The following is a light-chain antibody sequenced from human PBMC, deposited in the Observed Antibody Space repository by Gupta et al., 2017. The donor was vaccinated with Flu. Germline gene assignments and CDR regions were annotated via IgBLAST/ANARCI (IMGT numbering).Light chain of an antibody. CDR1: SSDVGGYNY. V-gene: IGLV2-14*01. J-gene: IGLJ1*01. Sequence: QSALTQPASESGSPGQSITSPCTGTSSDVGGYNYVSWSQQHPSKAPKLMITEVSNRHSGVSNRFSDSKSGNTATLTISGLQAEDVADYYCSSYTSSSTHNYVFGSGTKGTVL. CDR2: EVS. CDR3: SSYTSSSTHNYV.